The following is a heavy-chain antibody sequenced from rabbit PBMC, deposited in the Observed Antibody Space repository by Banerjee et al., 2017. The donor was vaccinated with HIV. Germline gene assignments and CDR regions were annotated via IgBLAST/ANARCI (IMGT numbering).Heavy chain of an antibody. CDR2: IYAGSGST. CDR3: ARDMAGSRYWKL. V-gene: IGHV1S45*01. CDR1: GFDFSSYYM. J-gene: IGHJ6*01. Sequence: QEQLKETGGGLVQPGGSLTLSCKASGFDFSSYYMSWVRQAPGKGLEWIGIIYAGSGSTDYASWVNGRFTISKSSSATVTLQMTSLTAADTATYFCARDMAGSRYWKLWGPGTLVTVS. D-gene: IGHD8-1*01.